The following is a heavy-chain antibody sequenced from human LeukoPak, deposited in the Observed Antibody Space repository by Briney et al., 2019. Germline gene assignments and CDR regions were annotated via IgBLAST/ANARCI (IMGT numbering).Heavy chain of an antibody. CDR2: ISGSGTKI. Sequence: GGSLRLSCAASGFTFRTCEMIWVRQAPGKGLEWVSYISGSGTKIYYADSVKGRFTISRDNAKNSLYLQMNSLRVEDTAVYYCARESGLGVISPYSDFWGQGTLVTVSS. J-gene: IGHJ4*02. V-gene: IGHV3-48*03. CDR3: ARESGLGVISPYSDF. D-gene: IGHD2-21*01. CDR1: GFTFRTCE.